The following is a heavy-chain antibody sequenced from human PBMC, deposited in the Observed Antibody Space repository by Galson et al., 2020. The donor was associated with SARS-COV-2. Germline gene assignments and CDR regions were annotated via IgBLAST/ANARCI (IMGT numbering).Heavy chain of an antibody. Sequence: AGSLTLSCPASGFSPTNYDMRCGRQAPGEGLGCVAAVSYVGGTTHYTDSVKGPFTISKDNPKRTVFLPMNSLRVADTAVYYGARDRGPFQLLSSYGMVVWGQGTTVTVSS. J-gene: IGHJ6*02. CDR1: GFSPTNYD. V-gene: IGHV3-33*05. CDR3: ARDRGPFQLLSSYGMVV. D-gene: IGHD2-2*01. CDR2: VSYVGGTT.